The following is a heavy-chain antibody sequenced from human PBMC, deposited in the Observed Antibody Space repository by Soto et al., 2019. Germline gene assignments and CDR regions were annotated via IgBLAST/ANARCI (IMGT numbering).Heavy chain of an antibody. CDR2: IYYSGST. CDR1: GGSISSSY. CDR3: ARSDSPTVFDY. V-gene: IGHV4-59*01. J-gene: IGHJ4*02. Sequence: SETLSLTCTVSGGSISSSYWSWIRQPPGKGLEWIGYIYYSGSTNYNPSLKSRVTISVDTSKNQFSLKLSSVTAAYTAVYYCARSDSPTVFDYWGQGTLVTSPQ.